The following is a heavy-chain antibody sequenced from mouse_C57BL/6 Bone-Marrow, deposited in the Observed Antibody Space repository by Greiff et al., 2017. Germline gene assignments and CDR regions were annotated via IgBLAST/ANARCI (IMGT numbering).Heavy chain of an antibody. CDR1: GYAFTNYL. CDR2: FNPGSGGT. V-gene: IGHV1-54*01. J-gene: IGHJ3*01. D-gene: IGHD4-1*01. CDR3: ARSKNWGSWLAY. Sequence: QVQLQQSGAELVRPGPSVKVSCKASGYAFTNYLIEWVKQRPGQGLEWIGVFNPGSGGTNYNEKFQGKATLTADKSSSTAYMQLSSLTSEDSAVYCCARSKNWGSWLAYWGQGTLVTVSA.